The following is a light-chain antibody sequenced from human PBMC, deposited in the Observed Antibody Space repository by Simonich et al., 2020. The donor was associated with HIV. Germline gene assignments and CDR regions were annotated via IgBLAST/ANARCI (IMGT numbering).Light chain of an antibody. CDR1: SGHISYA. CDR2: VNSDGSH. J-gene: IGLJ3*02. CDR3: QTWGTGILV. V-gene: IGLV4-69*01. Sequence: QLVLTQSPSASASLGASVKLTCTLSSGHISYAIAWHQQQPEKGPRYLMKVNSDGSHSEGDGIPDRFSGSSSGAERYLTISSRQSEDETDYYCQTWGTGILVFGGGTKLTVL.